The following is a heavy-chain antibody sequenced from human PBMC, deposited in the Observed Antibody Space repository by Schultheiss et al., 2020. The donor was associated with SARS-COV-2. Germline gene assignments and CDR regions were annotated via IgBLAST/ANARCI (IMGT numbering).Heavy chain of an antibody. D-gene: IGHD2-15*01. J-gene: IGHJ6*02. CDR3: ARDQRYCSGGSCYSGWTYYYYGMDV. CDR1: GFTFDDYG. CDR2: INWNGGST. V-gene: IGHV3-20*04. Sequence: GGSLRLSCAASGFTFDDYGMSWVRQAPGKGLEWVSGINWNGGSTGYADSVKGRFTISRDNAKNTLYLQMNSLRAEDTAVYYCARDQRYCSGGSCYSGWTYYYYGMDVWGQGTTVTVSS.